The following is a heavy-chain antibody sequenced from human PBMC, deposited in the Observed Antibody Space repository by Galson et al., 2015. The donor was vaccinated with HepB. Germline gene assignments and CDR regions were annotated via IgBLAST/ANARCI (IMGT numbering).Heavy chain of an antibody. CDR3: TRGYCSGGSCYSSSLFDY. CDR1: GFTFGDYA. CDR2: IRSKAYGGTT. V-gene: IGHV3-49*04. J-gene: IGHJ4*02. Sequence: SLRLSCAASGFTFGDYAMSWVRQAPGKGLEWVGFIRSKAYGGTTEYAASVKGRFTISRDDSKSIAYLQMNSLKTEDTAVYYCTRGYCSGGSCYSSSLFDYWGQGTLATVSS. D-gene: IGHD2-15*01.